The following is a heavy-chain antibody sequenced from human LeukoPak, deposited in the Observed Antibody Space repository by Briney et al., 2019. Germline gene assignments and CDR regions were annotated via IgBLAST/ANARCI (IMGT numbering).Heavy chain of an antibody. V-gene: IGHV3-23*01. CDR2: ITGRGDFT. J-gene: IGHJ4*02. CDR1: GFPFNNYG. CDR3: AKSGRYYDTSGYYYFDY. D-gene: IGHD3-22*01. Sequence: PGGSLRLSCAASGFPFNNYGMTWVRQAPGKGLEWVSSITGRGDFTSYADSVKGRFTISRDSSKNTLFLQLNSLRAEDTAVYYCAKSGRYYDTSGYYYFDYWGQGTLVTVSS.